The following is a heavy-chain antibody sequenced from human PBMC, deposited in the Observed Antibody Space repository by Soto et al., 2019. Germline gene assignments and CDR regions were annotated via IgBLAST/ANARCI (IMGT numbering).Heavy chain of an antibody. Sequence: SETLSLTCTVSGGSISSYYWSWIRQPPGKGLEWIGYIYYSGSTNYNPSLKSRVTISVDTSKNQFSLKMSSVTAADTAVYYCARLATRYYFDYWGQGTLITVS. CDR3: ARLATRYYFDY. CDR2: IYYSGST. J-gene: IGHJ4*02. CDR1: GGSISSYY. V-gene: IGHV4-59*01. D-gene: IGHD1-1*01.